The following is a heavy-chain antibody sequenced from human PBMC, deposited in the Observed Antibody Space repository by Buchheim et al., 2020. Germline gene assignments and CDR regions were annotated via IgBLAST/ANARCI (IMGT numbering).Heavy chain of an antibody. CDR2: MNPNSGNT. CDR1: GYTFTSYD. V-gene: IGHV1-8*01. J-gene: IGHJ4*02. Sequence: QVQLVQSGAEVKKPGASVKVSCKASGYTFTSYDINWVRQATGQGLEWMGWMNPNSGNTGYAQKFKGRVTMTRNTSISTAYMELSSLRSEDTAVYYCARGAPFTIFGVVIGRRYYFDYWGQGTL. CDR3: ARGAPFTIFGVVIGRRYYFDY. D-gene: IGHD3-3*01.